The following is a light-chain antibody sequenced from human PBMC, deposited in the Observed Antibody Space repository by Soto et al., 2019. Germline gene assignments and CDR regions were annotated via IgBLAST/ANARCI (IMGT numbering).Light chain of an antibody. Sequence: QSALTQPRSVSGSPGQSVTISCTGTSSDVGDYNYVSWYQQYPGKAPKLVIYDVSKRPSGVSDRFSGSKSGNTASLTISGLQAEDEADYYCCSFAGSYTFLVFGGGTKLTVL. CDR3: CSFAGSYTFLV. V-gene: IGLV2-11*01. CDR2: DVS. CDR1: SSDVGDYNY. J-gene: IGLJ3*02.